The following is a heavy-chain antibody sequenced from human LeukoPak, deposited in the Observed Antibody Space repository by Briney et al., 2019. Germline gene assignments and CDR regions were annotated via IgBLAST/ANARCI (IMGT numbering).Heavy chain of an antibody. CDR3: AKDFRGFGELLFCFDY. CDR1: GFTFSSYS. D-gene: IGHD3-10*01. CDR2: ISSSSSYI. V-gene: IGHV3-21*01. J-gene: IGHJ4*02. Sequence: GGSLRLSCAASGFTFSSYSMNWVRQAPGKGLEWVSSISSSSSYIYYADSVKGRFTISRDNSKNTLYLQMISLRAEDTAVYYCAKDFRGFGELLFCFDYWGQGTLVTVSS.